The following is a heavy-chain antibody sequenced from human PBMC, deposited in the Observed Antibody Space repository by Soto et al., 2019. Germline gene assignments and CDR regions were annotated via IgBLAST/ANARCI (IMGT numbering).Heavy chain of an antibody. V-gene: IGHV1-18*01. CDR3: ARDARWFGELDGFDI. Sequence: QVQLVQSGAEVKKPGASVKVSCKASGYTFTSYGINWVRQAPGQGLEWMGWISAYNGNRNYAQNLQGRVTMTSHTATSTAYMELRSLRSDDTAVYYCARDARWFGELDGFDIWGQGTMVTVSS. CDR1: GYTFTSYG. CDR2: ISAYNGNR. J-gene: IGHJ3*02. D-gene: IGHD3-10*01.